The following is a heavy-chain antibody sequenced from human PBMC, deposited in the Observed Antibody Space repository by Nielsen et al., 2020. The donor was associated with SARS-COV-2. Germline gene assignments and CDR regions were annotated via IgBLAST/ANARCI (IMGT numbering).Heavy chain of an antibody. V-gene: IGHV4-34*01. Sequence: WIRQPPGKGLEWIGEINHSGSTNYNPSLKSRVTISVDTSKNQFSLKLSSVTAADTAVYYCARVERVTMIVVVMQGYFQHWGQGTLVTVSS. CDR3: ARVERVTMIVVVMQGYFQH. CDR2: INHSGST. D-gene: IGHD3-22*01. J-gene: IGHJ1*01.